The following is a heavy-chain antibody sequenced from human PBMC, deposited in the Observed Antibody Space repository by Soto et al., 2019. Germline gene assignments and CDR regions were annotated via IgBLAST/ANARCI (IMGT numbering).Heavy chain of an antibody. D-gene: IGHD6-25*01. J-gene: IGHJ4*02. V-gene: IGHV1-69*06. Sequence: QVQLVQSGAEVKTPGSSLKVSCTVSGSRFSNYVISWVRQAPGHGLEWLGRIIPLFNTTQYAQTFQGRGTRTADKATKTAFQELSSLRSDDTGVYYCAREGRGHTAGYTALASLGYWGQGTLVTVSS. CDR3: AREGRGHTAGYTALASLGY. CDR2: IIPLFNTT. CDR1: GSRFSNYV.